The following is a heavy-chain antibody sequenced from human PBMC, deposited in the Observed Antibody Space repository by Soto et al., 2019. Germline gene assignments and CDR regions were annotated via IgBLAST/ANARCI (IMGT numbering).Heavy chain of an antibody. CDR3: ARDRQQWLVSTYYYYGMDV. Sequence: SSVKVCCKASGGTFSRYAISWVRQAPGQGLEWMGGIIPIFGTANYAQKFQGRVTITADESTSTAYMELSSLRSEDTAVYYCARDRQQWLVSTYYYYGMDVWG. V-gene: IGHV1-69*13. CDR1: GGTFSRYA. J-gene: IGHJ6*02. D-gene: IGHD6-19*01. CDR2: IIPIFGTA.